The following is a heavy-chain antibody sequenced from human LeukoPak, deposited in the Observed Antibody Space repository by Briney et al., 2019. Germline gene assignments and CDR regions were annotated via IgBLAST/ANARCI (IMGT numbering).Heavy chain of an antibody. D-gene: IGHD6-13*01. J-gene: IGHJ5*02. Sequence: GGSLRLSCAASGFTFSSHSMNWVRQAPGKGLEWVSSISSSSIYIYYADSVKGRFTISRDNAKNSLYLQMNSLRAEDTAVYYCARAYSSSWYFNWFDPWGQGTLVTVSS. CDR3: ARAYSSSWYFNWFDP. CDR1: GFTFSSHS. CDR2: ISSSSIYI. V-gene: IGHV3-21*01.